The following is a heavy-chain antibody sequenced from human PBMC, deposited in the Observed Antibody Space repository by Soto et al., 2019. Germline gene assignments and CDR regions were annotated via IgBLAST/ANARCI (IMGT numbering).Heavy chain of an antibody. CDR1: GGSFSGYY. V-gene: IGHV4-34*01. CDR3: ARVKVIVVTYSYYYGMDV. Sequence: QVQLQQWGAGLLKPSETLSLTCAVYGGSFSGYYWSWIRQPPGKGLEWIGEINHSGSTNYNPSLKSRVTISVDTSKNQFSLNLSSVTAADTAVYYCARVKVIVVTYSYYYGMDVWGQGTTVTVSS. CDR2: INHSGST. J-gene: IGHJ6*02. D-gene: IGHD5-12*01.